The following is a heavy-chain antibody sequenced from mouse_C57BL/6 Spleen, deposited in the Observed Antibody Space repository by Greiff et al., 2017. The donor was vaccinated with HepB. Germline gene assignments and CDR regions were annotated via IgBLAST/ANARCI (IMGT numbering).Heavy chain of an antibody. Sequence: VMLVESGPGLVQPSQSLSITCTVSGFSLTSYGVHWVRQSPGKGLEWLGVIWSGGSTDYNAAFISRLSISKDNSKSQVFFKKNSLQADDTAIYYFARNQELGLDYWGQGTTLTVSS. V-gene: IGHV2-2*01. J-gene: IGHJ2*01. CDR1: GFSLTSYG. CDR3: ARNQELGLDY. CDR2: IWSGGST. D-gene: IGHD4-1*01.